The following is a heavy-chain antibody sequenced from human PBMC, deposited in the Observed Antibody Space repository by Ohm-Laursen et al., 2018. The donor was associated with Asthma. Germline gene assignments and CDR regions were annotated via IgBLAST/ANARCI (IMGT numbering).Heavy chain of an antibody. D-gene: IGHD3-9*01. V-gene: IGHV4-61*08. J-gene: IGHJ4*02. CDR1: GASVGDSAWS. CDR3: ARLDWVQSMFDS. Sequence: SETLSLTCPVSGASVGDSAWSWSWVRQPPGRELEFIAYMSYRGGINYNPSLQSRVTLSIDTSKNQVSLRLISVTAADTALYFCARLDWVQSMFDSWGQGNLVTASS. CDR2: MSYRGGI.